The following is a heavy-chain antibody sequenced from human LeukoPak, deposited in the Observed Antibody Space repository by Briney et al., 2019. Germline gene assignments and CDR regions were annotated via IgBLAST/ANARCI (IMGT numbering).Heavy chain of an antibody. CDR1: GGSISSGDYF. CDR2: IYYSGST. CDR3: ARFNWGSNVRYYYAMDV. V-gene: IGHV4-30-4*01. J-gene: IGHJ6*02. D-gene: IGHD7-27*01. Sequence: PSETLSLTCTVFGGSISSGDYFWSRIRQPPGKGLEWIGYIYYSGSTYYNPSLKSRLTISVDTSKNQFSLRLSSVTAADTAVYYCARFNWGSNVRYYYAMDVWGQGTTVTVSS.